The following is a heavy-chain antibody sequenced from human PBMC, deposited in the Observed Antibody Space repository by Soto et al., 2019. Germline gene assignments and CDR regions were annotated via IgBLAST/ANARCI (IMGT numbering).Heavy chain of an antibody. J-gene: IGHJ5*02. V-gene: IGHV1-69*13. CDR1: GGTFSSYA. CDR3: ALEQQLVRRWFAP. CDR2: IIPIFGTA. D-gene: IGHD6-13*01. Sequence: GASVKVSCKASGGTFSSYAISWVRQAPGQGLEWMGGIIPIFGTANYAQKFQGRVTITADESTRTAYMELSSLRSGDTAVHYCALEQQLVRRWFAPWGQGTMVPVSS.